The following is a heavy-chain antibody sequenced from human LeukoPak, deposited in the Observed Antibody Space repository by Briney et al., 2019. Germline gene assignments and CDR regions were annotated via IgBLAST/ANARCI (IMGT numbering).Heavy chain of an antibody. V-gene: IGHV4-4*07. CDR1: GDSISSYY. CDR3: ARALYNYYYYYMDV. D-gene: IGHD1-14*01. Sequence: SETLSLTCTVSGDSISSYYWSWIRQPAGKGLEWIGRIYSSGSTNYNPSLKSRVTMSVDTSKNQLSLNLSSVTAADTAVYYCARALYNYYYYYMDVWGRGTTVTVSS. CDR2: IYSSGST. J-gene: IGHJ6*03.